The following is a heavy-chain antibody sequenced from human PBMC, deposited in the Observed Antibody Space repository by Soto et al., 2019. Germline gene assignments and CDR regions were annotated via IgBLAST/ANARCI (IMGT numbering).Heavy chain of an antibody. CDR1: GFSFSSYA. Sequence: GGSLRLSCAASGFSFSSYAMHWVRQAPGKGLEWVAIISYDGSNKYYADSVKGRFTISRDNSKNTLYLQMNSLRAEDTAVYYCARDVYSSSWAYFDYWCQGTLVTVSS. V-gene: IGHV3-30-3*01. CDR2: ISYDGSNK. CDR3: ARDVYSSSWAYFDY. J-gene: IGHJ4*02. D-gene: IGHD6-13*01.